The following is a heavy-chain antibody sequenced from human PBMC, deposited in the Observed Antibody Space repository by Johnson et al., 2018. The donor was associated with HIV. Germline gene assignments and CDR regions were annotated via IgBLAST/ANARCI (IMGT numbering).Heavy chain of an antibody. Sequence: QVQLVESGGGLVQPGGSLRLSCAASGFTFSSYGMHWVRQAPGKGLAWVAVIWYDGSNNYYVDYVKGRFTISRDNAKNSLYLQMNSLRVEDTAMYYCARDGPWLQSQRDAFDIWGQGTMVTVSS. CDR3: ARDGPWLQSQRDAFDI. J-gene: IGHJ3*02. CDR2: IWYDGSNN. CDR1: GFTFSSYG. V-gene: IGHV3-33*01. D-gene: IGHD5-24*01.